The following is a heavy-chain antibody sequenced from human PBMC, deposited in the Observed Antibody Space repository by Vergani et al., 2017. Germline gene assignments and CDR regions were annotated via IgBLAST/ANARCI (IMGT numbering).Heavy chain of an antibody. J-gene: IGHJ4*01. D-gene: IGHD1-26*01. Sequence: EVQLVQSGAEVKKPGESLKISCQISGYSFTNYWIGWVRQMPGKGLEWMGIIHPADSDTRYSPSFKGQVTISVDKSITTAYLQWDNLKASDTAMYYCVRRKVGATYWGFFDYWGHGTLVTVTS. CDR1: GYSFTNYW. V-gene: IGHV5-51*01. CDR2: IHPADSDT. CDR3: VRRKVGATYWGFFDY.